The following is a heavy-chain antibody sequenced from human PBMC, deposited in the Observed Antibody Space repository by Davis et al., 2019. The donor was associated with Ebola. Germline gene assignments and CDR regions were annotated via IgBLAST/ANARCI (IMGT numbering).Heavy chain of an antibody. CDR2: INPHNGNT. D-gene: IGHD1-26*01. CDR1: GYTFTSYA. Sequence: ASVKVSCKASGYTFTSYAIHWVRQAPGQGLEWMGWINPHNGNTNYAQNVQGRVTMTTDTSTSTAYMEVGSLRSDDTATYYCALGTFDYWGQGILVTVSS. CDR3: ALGTFDY. V-gene: IGHV1-18*01. J-gene: IGHJ4*02.